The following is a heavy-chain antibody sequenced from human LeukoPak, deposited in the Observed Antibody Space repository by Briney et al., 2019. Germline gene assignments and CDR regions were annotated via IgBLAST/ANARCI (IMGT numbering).Heavy chain of an antibody. Sequence: SETLSLTCAVYGGSFSGYYWSWIRQPPGKGLEGVGEINHSGSTNYNPSLKSRVTISVDTSKNQFSLKLSSVTAADTAVYYCACRTTVTYYYYMDVWGKGTTVTVSS. J-gene: IGHJ6*03. CDR1: GGSFSGYY. CDR3: ACRTTVTYYYYMDV. V-gene: IGHV4-34*01. D-gene: IGHD4-17*01. CDR2: INHSGST.